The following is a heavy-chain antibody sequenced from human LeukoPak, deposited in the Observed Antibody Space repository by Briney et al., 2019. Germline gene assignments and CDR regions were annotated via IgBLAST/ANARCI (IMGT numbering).Heavy chain of an antibody. V-gene: IGHV4-4*07. J-gene: IGHJ6*03. CDR1: GGSISSYY. CDR2: IYTSGST. D-gene: IGHD3-16*01. CDR3: ARRGLYYYYYMDV. Sequence: SETLSLTCTVSGGSISSYYWSWIRQPAGKGLGWIGRIYTSGSTNYNPSLKSRVTISVDTSKNQFSLKLSSVTAAETAVYYCARRGLYYYYYMDVWGKGTTVTVSS.